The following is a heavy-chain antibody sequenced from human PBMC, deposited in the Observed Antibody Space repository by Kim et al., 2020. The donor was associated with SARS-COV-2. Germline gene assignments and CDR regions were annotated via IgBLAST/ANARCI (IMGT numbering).Heavy chain of an antibody. CDR1: GYTFTSYG. Sequence: ASVKVSCKASGYTFTSYGISWVRQAPGQGLEWMGWISAYNGNTNYAQKLQGRVTMTTDTSTSTAYMELRSLRSDDTAVYYCARDRYCTNGVCYTGFKYNWFDPWGQGTLVTVSS. CDR2: ISAYNGNT. D-gene: IGHD2-8*01. J-gene: IGHJ5*02. CDR3: ARDRYCTNGVCYTGFKYNWFDP. V-gene: IGHV1-18*01.